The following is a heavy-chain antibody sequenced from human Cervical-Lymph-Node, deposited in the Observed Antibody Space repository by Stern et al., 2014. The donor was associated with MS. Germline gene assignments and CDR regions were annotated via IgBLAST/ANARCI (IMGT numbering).Heavy chain of an antibody. CDR3: ARGGLRLGELSSFDY. CDR2: IIPIFGTA. CDR1: GGTFSSYA. Sequence: QVQLVESGAEVKKPGSSVKVSCKASGGTFSSYAISWVRQAPGQGLEWMGGIIPIFGTANYEQKFQGRVTITADESTSTAYMELSSLRSEDTAVYYCARGGLRLGELSSFDYWGQGTLVTVSS. V-gene: IGHV1-69*01. J-gene: IGHJ4*02. D-gene: IGHD3-16*02.